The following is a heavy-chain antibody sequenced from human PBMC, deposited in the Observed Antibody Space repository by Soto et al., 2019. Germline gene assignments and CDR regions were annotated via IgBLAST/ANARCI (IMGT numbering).Heavy chain of an antibody. CDR2: IVPIYRTA. CDR3: ARDSGAKLSSS. V-gene: IGHV1-69*01. Sequence: QVQLVQSGAEVREPGSSVKVSCKASGGTFSSYRINWVRQAPGQGLEWVGGIVPIYRTADYAQKFQGRVSITADESARTTYREQSSLKSHDTAVYYCARDSGAKLSSSWGQGTLVTVSS. CDR1: GGTFSSYR. J-gene: IGHJ4*02. D-gene: IGHD6-13*01.